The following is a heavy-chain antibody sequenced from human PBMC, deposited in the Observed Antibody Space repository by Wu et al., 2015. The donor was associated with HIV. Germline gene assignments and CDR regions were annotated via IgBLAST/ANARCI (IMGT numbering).Heavy chain of an antibody. V-gene: IGHV4-59*08. J-gene: IGHJ4*02. D-gene: IGHD6-19*01. CDR2: IYYSGST. CDR1: GGSISSYY. CDR3: ARTGYSGGSFDY. Sequence: QVQLQESGPGPVKPSETLSLTCTVSGGSISSYYWSWIRQPPGKGLEWIGYIYYSGSTNYNPSLKSRVTISVDTSKNQFSLKLSSVTAADTAVYYCARTGYSGGSFDYWGQGTLVTVSS.